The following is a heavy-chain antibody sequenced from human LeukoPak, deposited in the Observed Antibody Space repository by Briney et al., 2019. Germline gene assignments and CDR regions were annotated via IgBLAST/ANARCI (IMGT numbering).Heavy chain of an antibody. CDR1: GGSISSYY. D-gene: IGHD3-22*01. V-gene: IGHV4-59*12. J-gene: IGHJ4*02. CDR3: ARADSSQPNFDY. Sequence: SETLSLTCTVSGGSISSYYWSWIRQPPGKGLEWIGYIYYSGSTNYNPSLKSRVTMSVDTSKNQFSLKLSSVTAADTAVYYCARADSSQPNFDYWGQGTLVTVSS. CDR2: IYYSGST.